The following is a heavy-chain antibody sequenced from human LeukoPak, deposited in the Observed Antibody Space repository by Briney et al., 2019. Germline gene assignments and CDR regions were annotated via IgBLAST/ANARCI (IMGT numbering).Heavy chain of an antibody. CDR1: GFTFSDHY. CDR2: ISDSSRTI. Sequence: GGSLRPSCAASGFTFSDHYMTWIRQAPGKGLEWISYISDSSRTIYYADSVKGRFTISRDNAKRSLYLQMNSLRAEDTAVYYCARWSDIDYWGQGAPVIVSA. CDR3: ARWSDIDY. J-gene: IGHJ4*02. D-gene: IGHD3-9*01. V-gene: IGHV3-11*01.